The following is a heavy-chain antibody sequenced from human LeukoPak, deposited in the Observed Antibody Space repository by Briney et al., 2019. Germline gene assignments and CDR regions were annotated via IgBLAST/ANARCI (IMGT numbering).Heavy chain of an antibody. CDR3: ARGDCSGGSCYLFDY. CDR2: IYYSGST. CDR1: GGSISSSSYY. V-gene: IGHV4-39*01. J-gene: IGHJ4*02. Sequence: PSETLSLTCTVFGGSISSSSYYWGWIRQPPGKGLEWIGSIYYSGSTYYNPSLKSRVTISVDTSKNQFSLKLSSVTAADTAVYYCARGDCSGGSCYLFDYWGQGALVTVSS. D-gene: IGHD2-15*01.